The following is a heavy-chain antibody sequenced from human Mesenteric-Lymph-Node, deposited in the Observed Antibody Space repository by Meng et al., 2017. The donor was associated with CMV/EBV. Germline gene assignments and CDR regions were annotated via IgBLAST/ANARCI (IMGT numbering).Heavy chain of an antibody. D-gene: IGHD6-13*01. J-gene: IGHJ4*02. V-gene: IGHV1-18*01. Sequence: ASVKVSCKASGYTFTSYGISWVRQAPGQGLEWMGWISAYNGDTEYAQSLQGRATMTTDTSTSTAYMELRSLRSDDTAAYYCARDREYTSSWYDCWGQGTLVTVSS. CDR2: ISAYNGDT. CDR3: ARDREYTSSWYDC. CDR1: GYTFTSYG.